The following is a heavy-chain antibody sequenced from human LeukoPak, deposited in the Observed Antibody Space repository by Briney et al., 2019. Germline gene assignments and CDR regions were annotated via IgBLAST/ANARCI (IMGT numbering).Heavy chain of an antibody. D-gene: IGHD3-10*01. V-gene: IGHV3-23*01. Sequence: GGSLRLSCAASGFTFSTYAIYWVRQAPGKGLEWVSLISGSGGSTYYAASVKGRFTISRDNSKNTLCLQMNSQRADDTAVYYCVKGEVGMVRGVLDFWGQGTMVTVSS. CDR1: GFTFSTYA. J-gene: IGHJ4*02. CDR3: VKGEVGMVRGVLDF. CDR2: ISGSGGST.